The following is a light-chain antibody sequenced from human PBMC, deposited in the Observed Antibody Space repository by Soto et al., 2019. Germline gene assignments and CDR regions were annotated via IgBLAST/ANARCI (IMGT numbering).Light chain of an antibody. J-gene: IGLJ1*01. V-gene: IGLV2-14*01. CDR3: SSYTSSSTLAYV. Sequence: QSALTQPASVSGSPGQSITISCTGTSSDVGGYNYVSWYQQHPGKAPKLMIYDVSNRPSGVSNLFSGSKSGNTASLTISVLQAEDEADYYCSSYTSSSTLAYVFGTGTKLTAL. CDR1: SSDVGGYNY. CDR2: DVS.